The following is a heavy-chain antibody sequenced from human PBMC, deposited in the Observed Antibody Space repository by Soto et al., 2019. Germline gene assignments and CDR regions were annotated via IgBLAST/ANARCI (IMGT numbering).Heavy chain of an antibody. J-gene: IGHJ5*02. V-gene: IGHV4-39*07. D-gene: IGHD6-19*01. Sequence: PSETLSLTCTVSGASISSSTYYWGWIRQPPGKGLEWIGNIYYSGSTYYNPSLKSRVTISVDTSKNQFSLKLSSVTAADTAVYYCARDNLGGSQWLPGFWFDPWGQGTLVTVSS. CDR1: GASISSSTYY. CDR3: ARDNLGGSQWLPGFWFDP. CDR2: IYYSGST.